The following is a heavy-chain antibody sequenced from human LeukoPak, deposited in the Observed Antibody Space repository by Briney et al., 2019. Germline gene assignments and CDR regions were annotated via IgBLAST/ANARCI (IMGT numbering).Heavy chain of an antibody. CDR1: GHTFTSYY. D-gene: IGHD3-22*01. CDR3: ARTRYYYDSSGYYYYYYYMDV. J-gene: IGHJ6*03. V-gene: IGHV1-8*01. Sequence: ASVKVSCKSSGHTFTSYYINWVRQATGQGLEWMGWMSPNSGNTGYAQKLQGRVTMTRNTSISTAYMELSSLRSEDTAVYYCARTRYYYDSSGYYYYYYYMDVWGKGTTVTVSS. CDR2: MSPNSGNT.